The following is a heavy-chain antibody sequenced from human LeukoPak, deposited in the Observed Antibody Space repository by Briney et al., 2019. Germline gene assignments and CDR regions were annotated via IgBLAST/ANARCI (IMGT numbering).Heavy chain of an antibody. CDR3: AKDPQYYYDSSGYLDP. J-gene: IGHJ5*02. D-gene: IGHD3-22*01. CDR2: ISYDGSNK. Sequence: GSLRLSCAASGFTFSSYAMSWVRQAPGKGLEWVAVISYDGSNKYYADSVKGRFTISRDNSKNTLYLQMNSLRAEDTAVYYCAKDPQYYYDSSGYLDPWGQGTLVTVSS. CDR1: GFTFSSYA. V-gene: IGHV3-30*18.